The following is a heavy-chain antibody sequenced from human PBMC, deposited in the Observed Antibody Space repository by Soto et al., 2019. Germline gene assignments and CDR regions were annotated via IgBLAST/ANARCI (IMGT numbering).Heavy chain of an antibody. J-gene: IGHJ3*02. D-gene: IGHD4-4*01. V-gene: IGHV3-30-3*01. CDR1: GFTFSSYA. CDR3: AREVTPHAFDI. CDR2: ISYDGSNK. Sequence: QVQLVESGGGVVQPGRSLRLSCAASGFTFSSYAMHWVRQAPGKGLEWVAVISYDGSNKYYADSVKGRFTISRDNSKNTLYLQMNSLRAEDTAVYYSAREVTPHAFDIWGQGTMVTVSS.